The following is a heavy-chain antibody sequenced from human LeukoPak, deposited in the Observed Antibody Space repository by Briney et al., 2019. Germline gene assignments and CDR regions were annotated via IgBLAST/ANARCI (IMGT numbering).Heavy chain of an antibody. Sequence: PGGSLRLSCAASGFTFSDYHMSWVRQAPGKGLEWVSYITSSGSTIYYAHSLKGRFTISRDNANNSLYLQMNSLRLEDMAVYYCAKPSGSGVDYWGRGTRVTVSS. CDR1: GFTFSDYH. J-gene: IGHJ4*02. V-gene: IGHV3-11*04. CDR2: ITSSGSTI. D-gene: IGHD1-26*01. CDR3: AKPSGSGVDY.